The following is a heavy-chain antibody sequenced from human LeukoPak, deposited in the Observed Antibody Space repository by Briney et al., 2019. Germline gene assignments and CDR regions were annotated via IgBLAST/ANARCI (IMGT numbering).Heavy chain of an antibody. D-gene: IGHD1-26*01. Sequence: GGSLRLSCAASGFTVSSNYMSWVRQAPGKGLEWASVIYSGGSTYYADSVKGRFTISRDNSKNTLYLQMNSLTAEDTAVYYCVRDLGGRSGHWGQGTLVTVSS. CDR1: GFTVSSNY. CDR2: IYSGGST. CDR3: VRDLGGRSGH. J-gene: IGHJ4*02. V-gene: IGHV3-53*01.